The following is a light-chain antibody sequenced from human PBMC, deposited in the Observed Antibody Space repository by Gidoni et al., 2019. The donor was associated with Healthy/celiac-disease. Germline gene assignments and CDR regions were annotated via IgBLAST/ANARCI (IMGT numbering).Light chain of an antibody. J-gene: IGKJ1*01. CDR1: QSVSSSY. CDR3: QQYGSSPRT. CDR2: GAS. Sequence: EIVLTQSPGTLSLSPGERATLSLRASQSVSSSYLAWYQQKPGQAPRLLIYGASSRATGIPDRFSGSGSGTDFTLTISRLEPEDFAVYYCQQYGSSPRTFXQXTKVEIK. V-gene: IGKV3-20*01.